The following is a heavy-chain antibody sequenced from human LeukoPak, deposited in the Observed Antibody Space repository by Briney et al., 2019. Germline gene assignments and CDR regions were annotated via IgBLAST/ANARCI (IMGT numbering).Heavy chain of an antibody. CDR1: GDSVSSYY. CDR3: ANSPRGTEYFHH. D-gene: IGHD4-23*01. J-gene: IGHJ1*01. V-gene: IGHV4-59*08. Sequence: PSETLSLTCTVSGDSVSSYYWSWIRQPPGNGLEWIGYINYSGSTNYNPSLKSRVTISGDTSKNQFSLKLSSVTAADTAVYYCANSPRGTEYFHHWGQGTLVTVSS. CDR2: INYSGST.